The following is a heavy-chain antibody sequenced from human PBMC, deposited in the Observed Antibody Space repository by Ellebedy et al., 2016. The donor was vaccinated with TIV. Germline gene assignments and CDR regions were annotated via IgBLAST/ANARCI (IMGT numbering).Heavy chain of an antibody. CDR2: IYLNGDT. CDR1: GGSVNTYDSF. D-gene: IGHD3-10*01. J-gene: IGHJ4*02. CDR3: ARVVRVQTFYFDF. Sequence: SETLSLTXAVSGGSVNTYDSFWSWILQSPGKGLEWLGYIYLNGDTNYNPSLESRVTISIDTSNNLFSLRLSSVTATDTALYYCARVVRVQTFYFDFWGRGTMVTVSS. V-gene: IGHV4-61*03.